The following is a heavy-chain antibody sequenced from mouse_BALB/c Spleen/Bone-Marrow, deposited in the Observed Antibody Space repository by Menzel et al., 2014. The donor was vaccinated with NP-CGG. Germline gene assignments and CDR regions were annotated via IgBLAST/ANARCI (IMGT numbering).Heavy chain of an antibody. CDR2: IYPGNNNI. CDR1: GFTFTTNF. CDR3: ARGEYYWSVMDY. Sequence: VQLQQSGPELVKPGASLRLSCKASGFTFTTNFIHWVRQRPGQGLEWIGWIYPGNNNIKYNENFKDKVTLTTDKSSNTAHLQFSSLTSEDSAVYCCARGEYYWSVMDYWGQGTPVTVSS. J-gene: IGHJ4*01. V-gene: IGHV1S56*01. D-gene: IGHD2-14*01.